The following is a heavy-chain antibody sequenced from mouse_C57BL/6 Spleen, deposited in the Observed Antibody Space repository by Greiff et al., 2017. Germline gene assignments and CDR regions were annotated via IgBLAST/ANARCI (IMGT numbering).Heavy chain of an antibody. CDR3: ARRVYSNYFDY. Sequence: QVQLQQPGAELVKPGASVKLSCKASGYTFTSYWMQWVKQRPGQGLEWIGEIDPSDSYTNYNQKFKGKATVTVDTSSSTAYMQRSSLTSEDSAVYYCARRVYSNYFDYWGQGTTLTVSS. V-gene: IGHV1-50*01. CDR2: IDPSDSYT. D-gene: IGHD2-5*01. CDR1: GYTFTSYW. J-gene: IGHJ2*01.